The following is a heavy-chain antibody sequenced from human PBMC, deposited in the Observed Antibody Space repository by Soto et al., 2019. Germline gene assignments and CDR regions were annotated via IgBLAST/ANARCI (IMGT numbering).Heavy chain of an antibody. CDR1: GFIFKMYW. CDR3: TRGHRLISTGTGAY. D-gene: IGHD3-10*01. J-gene: IGHJ4*02. Sequence: PGGSLRLSCAASGFIFKMYWMHWVRQSPGKGLVWISRIYNDGTYSDYADSVRGRFTISRDNVNDTLYLQMNNLRAEDSGLYYCTRGHRLISTGTGAYWGQGTQVTVSS. V-gene: IGHV3-74*01. CDR2: IYNDGTYS.